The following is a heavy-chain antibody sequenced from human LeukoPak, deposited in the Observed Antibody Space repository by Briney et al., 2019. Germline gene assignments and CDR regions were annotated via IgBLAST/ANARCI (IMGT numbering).Heavy chain of an antibody. CDR3: ARSTSWYSTDAFDI. V-gene: IGHV3-74*03. CDR1: AFTFSSHW. CDR2: INGEGSNT. J-gene: IGHJ3*02. Sequence: GGSLRLSCAPSAFTFSSHWMHWVRQAPGKGRGWVSRINGEGSNTTYGDSVKGRFTIARDNAKNTLYLQMNSLRAEDTAVYHCARSTSWYSTDAFDIWGQGTMVTVSS. D-gene: IGHD2-15*01.